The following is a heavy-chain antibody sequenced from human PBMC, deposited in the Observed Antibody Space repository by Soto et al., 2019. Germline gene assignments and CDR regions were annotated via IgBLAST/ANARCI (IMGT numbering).Heavy chain of an antibody. D-gene: IGHD2-2*01. CDR2: ISGPGDST. V-gene: IGHV3-23*01. CDR1: GFTFSNFA. CDR3: AKGYFSSTSCSFDY. Sequence: EVQLLESGGGLVQPGGSLRLSCAASGFTFSNFAMNWVRQAPGSGLEWVSVISGPGDSTDYADSVKGRFTISRDKSKNTVYLQMNSLRDEDTALYYCAKGYFSSTSCSFDYWGQGTLVTVSS. J-gene: IGHJ4*02.